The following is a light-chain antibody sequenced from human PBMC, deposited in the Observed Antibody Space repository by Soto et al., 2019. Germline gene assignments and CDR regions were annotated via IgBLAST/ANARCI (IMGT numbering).Light chain of an antibody. V-gene: IGKV1-33*01. J-gene: IGKJ4*01. CDR1: QNITNF. CDR2: DAS. Sequence: DIQMTQSPSSLSASVGDRVTITCQASQNITNFLNWYQHKLGKAPNLLIYDASNLEAEVPSRFSGTGSWTEFSFTIISLQPEDIGSYFCQQYDDLPVTFGGGTKVEIK. CDR3: QQYDDLPVT.